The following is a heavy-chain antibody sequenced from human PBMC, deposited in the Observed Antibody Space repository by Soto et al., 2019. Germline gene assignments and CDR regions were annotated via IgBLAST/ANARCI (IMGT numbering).Heavy chain of an antibody. CDR3: ARDERAADHYYYYYYGMDV. CDR1: GFTFSSYA. V-gene: IGHV3-23*01. Sequence: EVQLLESGGGLVQPGGSLRLSCAASGFTFSSYAMSWVRQAPGKGLEWVSAISGSGGSTYYADSVKGRFTISRDNSKNTLYLQMNSLRAEDTAVYYCARDERAADHYYYYYYGMDVWGQGTTVTVSS. CDR2: ISGSGGST. J-gene: IGHJ6*02. D-gene: IGHD6-13*01.